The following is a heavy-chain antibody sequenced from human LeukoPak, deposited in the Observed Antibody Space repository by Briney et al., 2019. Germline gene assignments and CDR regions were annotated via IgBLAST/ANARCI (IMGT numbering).Heavy chain of an antibody. V-gene: IGHV1-18*01. CDR1: GYTFNTHG. CDR3: ARGMFDSSGSYFDY. J-gene: IGHJ4*02. D-gene: IGHD3-22*01. Sequence: ASVKVSCKASGYTFNTHGIHWVRQAPGQGPEWMGWISVQNGNRNNAQKFQGRVTMTTDTSTSTAYMELRSLRSDDTAVYYCARGMFDSSGSYFDYWGQGTLVTVSS. CDR2: ISVQNGNR.